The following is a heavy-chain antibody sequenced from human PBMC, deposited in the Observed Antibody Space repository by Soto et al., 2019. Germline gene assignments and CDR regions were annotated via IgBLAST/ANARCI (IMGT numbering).Heavy chain of an antibody. Sequence: QAQLVESGRGLVKPGGSLRLSCAASGFSFSDYYMSWIRQAPGKGLEWVSHISISGGTEYYADSIKGRFTISRDNTKNSLYLQMNSLRADDTAVYYCARDFADFDSSGYRTTDAFDIWGQGTMVTVSS. J-gene: IGHJ3*02. V-gene: IGHV3-11*01. CDR3: ARDFADFDSSGYRTTDAFDI. CDR2: ISISGGTE. D-gene: IGHD3-22*01. CDR1: GFSFSDYY.